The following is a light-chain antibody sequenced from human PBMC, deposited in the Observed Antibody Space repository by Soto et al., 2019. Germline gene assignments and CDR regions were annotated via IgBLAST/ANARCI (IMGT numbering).Light chain of an antibody. Sequence: DIVMTQSPLYLPVTPGEPASISCRSSQSLLHSDGYNYLDWYLQKPGQSPQLLIYLGSNRASGVPERFTGSRSGTDFTLKISRVEAEDFGVYYCMQALQTPLFTFGPGTKVDLK. CDR3: MQALQTPLFT. CDR2: LGS. CDR1: QSLLHSDGYNY. V-gene: IGKV2-28*01. J-gene: IGKJ3*01.